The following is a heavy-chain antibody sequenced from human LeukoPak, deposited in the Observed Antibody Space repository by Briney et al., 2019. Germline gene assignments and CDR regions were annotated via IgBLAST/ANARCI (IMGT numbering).Heavy chain of an antibody. CDR3: AKRPSDYGDYVSYFDY. V-gene: IGHV3-30*18. J-gene: IGHJ4*02. D-gene: IGHD4-17*01. Sequence: PGGSQRLSCAASGFSFISYGMHWVRQAPGKGLEWVGVISDDGRRKDYADSVKGRFTISRDNSKDTLYLQMNSLRAEDTAVYYCAKRPSDYGDYVSYFDYWGQGTLVTASS. CDR1: GFSFISYG. CDR2: ISDDGRRK.